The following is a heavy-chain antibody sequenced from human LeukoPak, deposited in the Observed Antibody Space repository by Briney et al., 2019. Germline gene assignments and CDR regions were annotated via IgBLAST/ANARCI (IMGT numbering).Heavy chain of an antibody. CDR2: IYSGGNT. J-gene: IGHJ4*02. CDR3: ARRAGEYSSPYDY. V-gene: IGHV3-53*01. CDR1: GFTFDDYA. D-gene: IGHD4-17*01. Sequence: GGSLRLSCAASGFTFDDYALHWVRHAPGKGLERVSFIYSGGNTHYSDSVKGRFTISRDNSKNTLYLQMNSLRAEDTAVYSCARRAGEYSSPYDYWGQGTLVTVSS.